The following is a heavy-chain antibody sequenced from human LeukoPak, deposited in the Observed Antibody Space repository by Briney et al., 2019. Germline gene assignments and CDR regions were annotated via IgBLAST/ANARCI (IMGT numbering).Heavy chain of an antibody. CDR3: ARATVTAFDY. Sequence: GASVKVSCKASGYTFTGNYMHWVRQAPGQGLEWMGWINPNSGGTNYAQKFQGRVTMTRDTSISTAYMELSGLRPDDTAVYYCARATVTAFDYWGQGTLVTVAS. CDR2: INPNSGGT. J-gene: IGHJ4*02. D-gene: IGHD1-14*01. CDR1: GYTFTGNY. V-gene: IGHV1-2*02.